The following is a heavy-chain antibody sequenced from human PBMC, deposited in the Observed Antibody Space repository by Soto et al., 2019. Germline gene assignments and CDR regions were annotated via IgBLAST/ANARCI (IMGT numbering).Heavy chain of an antibody. CDR2: ISGSGGST. CDR3: AKHRMPGTTGEFDDY. CDR1: GFTFSSYA. J-gene: IGHJ4*02. D-gene: IGHD3-10*01. Sequence: EVQLLESGGGLVQPGGSLRLSCAASGFTFSSYAMSWVRQAPGKGLEWVSTISGSGGSTYYADSVKGRFTISRDNSKNTLYLRMDSLRAEDAAVYYCAKHRMPGTTGEFDDYWGQGTLVTVSS. V-gene: IGHV3-23*01.